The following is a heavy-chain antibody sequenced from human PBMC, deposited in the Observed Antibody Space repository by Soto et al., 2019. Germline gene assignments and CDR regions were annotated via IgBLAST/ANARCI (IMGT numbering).Heavy chain of an antibody. J-gene: IGHJ4*02. Sequence: EVQLLESGGGLVQPGGSLRLSCGVSGFTFNDFEMNWVRQAPGKGLEWLAYIDGSGTTKKYADSVRGRFTISRDNPNNSLFLQMSSLSAADTAIYYFARGFGRFNCWGQGTLVSVSS. CDR3: ARGFGRFNC. V-gene: IGHV3-48*03. D-gene: IGHD3-10*01. CDR1: GFTFNDFE. CDR2: IDGSGTTK.